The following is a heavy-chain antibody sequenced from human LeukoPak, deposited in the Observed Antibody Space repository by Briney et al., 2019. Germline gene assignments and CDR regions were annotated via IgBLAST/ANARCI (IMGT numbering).Heavy chain of an antibody. Sequence: SETLSLTCTVSGYSISSGYYWGWIRQPPGRGLEWISTIYHSGSTYSSPSLTSRLTISVDTSKNQFSLKLNSVTAADTAVYYCARGFGWNGRNVFDIWGQGTLVTVSS. D-gene: IGHD1-1*01. CDR1: GYSISSGYY. CDR2: IYHSGST. V-gene: IGHV4-38-2*02. J-gene: IGHJ3*02. CDR3: ARGFGWNGRNVFDI.